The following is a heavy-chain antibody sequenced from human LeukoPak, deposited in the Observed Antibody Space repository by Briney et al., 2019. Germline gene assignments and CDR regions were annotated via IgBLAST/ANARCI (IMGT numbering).Heavy chain of an antibody. V-gene: IGHV3-7*01. CDR2: IKHGGSEK. D-gene: IGHD3-3*02. CDR3: AFSNNFNY. CDR1: GLNINGQW. J-gene: IGHJ4*02. Sequence: GGSVKLSCAASGLNINGQWMNWVRQAPGQVLEWVAHIKHGGSEKYYVDSVRGRFTISREDAKNSLYLQMNSVRAEDTAIYYCAFSNNFNYWGRGTLVTVSS.